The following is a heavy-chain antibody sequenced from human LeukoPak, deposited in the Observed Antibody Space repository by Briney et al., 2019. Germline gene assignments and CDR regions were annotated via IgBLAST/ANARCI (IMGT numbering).Heavy chain of an antibody. CDR1: GYTFTSYD. Sequence: GASVKVSCKASGYTFTSYDINWVRQAPGQGLEWMGWMSPNTGDTGSAQKFQGRVTMTRNTSIRTAYMELSSPRSEDTAVYYCARGKHDDSNIFDIWGHGTTVTVSS. CDR2: MSPNTGDT. V-gene: IGHV1-8*01. J-gene: IGHJ3*02. D-gene: IGHD3-22*01. CDR3: ARGKHDDSNIFDI.